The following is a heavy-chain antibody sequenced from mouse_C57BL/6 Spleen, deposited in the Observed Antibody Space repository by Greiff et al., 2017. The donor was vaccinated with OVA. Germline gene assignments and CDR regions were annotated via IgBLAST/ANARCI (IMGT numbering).Heavy chain of an antibody. CDR3: ARHEDRGYPFAY. J-gene: IGHJ3*01. CDR1: GYTFTEYT. D-gene: IGHD2-2*01. V-gene: IGHV1-62-2*01. CDR2: FYPGSGSI. Sequence: VQRVESGAELVKPGASVKLSCKASGYTFTEYTIHWVKQRSGQGLEWIGWFYPGSGSIKYNEKFKDKATLTADKSSSTVYMELSRLTSEDSAVYFCARHEDRGYPFAYWGQGTLVTVSA.